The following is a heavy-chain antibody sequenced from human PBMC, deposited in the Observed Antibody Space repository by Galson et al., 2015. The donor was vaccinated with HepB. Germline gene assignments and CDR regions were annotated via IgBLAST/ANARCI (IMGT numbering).Heavy chain of an antibody. J-gene: IGHJ4*02. CDR3: ARHPGILFATNY. Sequence: QSGAEVKKPGESLRISCKGSGYSFTSYWISWVRQMPGKGLEWMGRIDPSDSYTNYSPSFQGHVTIPADKSISTAYLQWSSLKASDTAMYYCARHPGILFATNYWGQGTLVTVSS. CDR2: IDPSDSYT. D-gene: IGHD6-13*01. V-gene: IGHV5-10-1*01. CDR1: GYSFTSYW.